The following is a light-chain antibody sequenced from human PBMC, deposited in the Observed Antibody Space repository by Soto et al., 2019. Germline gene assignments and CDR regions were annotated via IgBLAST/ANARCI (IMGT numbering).Light chain of an antibody. CDR2: DAS. V-gene: IGKV3-11*01. CDR1: QSVSGY. J-gene: IGKJ1*01. CDR3: QPRSKWRT. Sequence: DSVLRQYPATLYFSQGEIATLSCRASQSVSGYLAWYQQKPGQAPRLLIYDASKRATGIPARFSGSGFGTDFTLTISSLEPEDFAVYYCQPRSKWRTFGQGTKVDI.